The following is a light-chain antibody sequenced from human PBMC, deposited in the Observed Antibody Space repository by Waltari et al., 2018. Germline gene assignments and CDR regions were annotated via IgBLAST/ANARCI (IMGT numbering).Light chain of an antibody. CDR2: ENI. Sequence: SSELTQDPAVSVAMGQTVRITCQGDSLRSYYASWYQQRPGQALRFVIYENINRPSWVPDRFSGSSSHNTGSLTITGAQAEDEASYYCHSRDASGVAGSFGGRTKLTVL. V-gene: IGLV3-19*01. J-gene: IGLJ2*01. CDR3: HSRDASGVAGS. CDR1: SLRSYY.